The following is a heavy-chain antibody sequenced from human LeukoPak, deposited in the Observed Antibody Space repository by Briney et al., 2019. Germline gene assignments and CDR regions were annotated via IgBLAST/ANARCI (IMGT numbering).Heavy chain of an antibody. CDR3: ARAVGIGPDIVATIKKNYYYYGMDV. Sequence: ASVKVSCKASGYTFTSYGISWVRQAPGQGLEWMGWISAYNGNTNYAQKLQGRVTMTTDTSTSTAYMELRSLRSDDTAVYYCARAVGIGPDIVATIKKNYYYYGMDVWGQGTTVTVSS. CDR2: ISAYNGNT. V-gene: IGHV1-18*01. CDR1: GYTFTSYG. J-gene: IGHJ6*02. D-gene: IGHD5-12*01.